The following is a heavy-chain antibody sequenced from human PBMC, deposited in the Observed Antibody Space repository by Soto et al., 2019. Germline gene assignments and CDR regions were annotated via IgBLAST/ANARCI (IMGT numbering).Heavy chain of an antibody. D-gene: IGHD1-1*01. Sequence: GASVKVSCKASGYTFTAYSMHWVRQAPGQGLEWMGWINPNSGGTTYAQKFQGRVTMTRDTSISTVYMEMSRLRSDDTAVYYCARRQKYKFDSWGQGTLVTVSS. V-gene: IGHV1-2*02. J-gene: IGHJ4*02. CDR3: ARRQKYKFDS. CDR2: INPNSGGT. CDR1: GYTFTAYS.